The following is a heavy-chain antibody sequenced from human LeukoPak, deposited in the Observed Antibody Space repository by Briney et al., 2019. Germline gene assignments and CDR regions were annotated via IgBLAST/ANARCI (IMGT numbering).Heavy chain of an antibody. CDR3: ARFRLSSAYYFDY. J-gene: IGHJ4*02. V-gene: IGHV5-51*01. Sequence: GESLKISCKGSGDSFSRYWVGWVRQMPGKGLEWMWIIYPGGSDARYSPSFQGQVTLSADKSISTAYLQWSSLKASDTAMYYCARFRLSSAYYFDYWGQGTLVTVSS. CDR2: IYPGGSDA. D-gene: IGHD6-25*01. CDR1: GDSFSRYW.